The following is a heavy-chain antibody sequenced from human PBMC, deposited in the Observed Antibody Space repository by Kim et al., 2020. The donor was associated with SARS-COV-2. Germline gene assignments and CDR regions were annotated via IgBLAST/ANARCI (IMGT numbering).Heavy chain of an antibody. CDR3: ARGNGSGWYGRRLDY. Sequence: SETLSLTCAVYGGSFSGYYWSWIRQPPGKGLEWIGEINHSGSTNYNPSLKSRVTISVDTSKNQFSLKLSSVTAADTAVYYCARGNGSGWYGRRLDYWGQG. CDR2: INHSGST. CDR1: GGSFSGYY. V-gene: IGHV4-34*01. D-gene: IGHD6-19*01. J-gene: IGHJ4*02.